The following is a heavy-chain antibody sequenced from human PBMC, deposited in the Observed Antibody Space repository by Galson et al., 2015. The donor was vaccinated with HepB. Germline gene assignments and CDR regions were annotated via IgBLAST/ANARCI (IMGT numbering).Heavy chain of an antibody. D-gene: IGHD4-17*01. CDR2: TSTNGATT. J-gene: IGHJ3*02. Sequence: SLRLSCAASGRTLSSYTMRWVRQSPGRGLQWVSYTSTNGATTYYSDSVKGRFTVARDNARNTVYLQMSSLTADDSAVYFCATTRLSNGAYWSFEIWGQGTLVTVAS. CDR3: ATTRLSNGAYWSFEI. CDR1: GRTLSSYT. V-gene: IGHV3-11*01.